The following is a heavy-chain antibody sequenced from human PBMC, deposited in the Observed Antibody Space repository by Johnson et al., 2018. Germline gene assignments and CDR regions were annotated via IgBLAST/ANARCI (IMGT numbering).Heavy chain of an antibody. J-gene: IGHJ6*03. CDR2: ISSSGSTI. V-gene: IGHV3-11*04. CDR1: GFTFSDYY. D-gene: IGHD3-10*01. CDR3: ARDGDITMVLGVISFYYYYMDV. Sequence: QVQLVESGGGLVKXGGSLRLSCAASGFTFSDYYMSWIRPAPGKGLEWVSYISSSGSTIYYADSAKGRFTISRDNAKNSLYLQMHSLRAEEPAVYYCARDGDITMVLGVISFYYYYMDVWGKGTTVTVSS.